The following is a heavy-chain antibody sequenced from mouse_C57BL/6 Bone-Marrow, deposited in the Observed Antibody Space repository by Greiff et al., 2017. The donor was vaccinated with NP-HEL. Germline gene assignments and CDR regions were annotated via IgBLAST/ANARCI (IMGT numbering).Heavy chain of an antibody. CDR1: GFTFSDYY. V-gene: IGHV5-16*01. J-gene: IGHJ4*01. Sequence: EVKLVESEGGLVQPGSSMKLSCTASGFTFSDYYMAWVRQVPEKGLEWVANINYDGSSTYYLDSLKSRFIISRDNAKNILYLQMSSLKSEDTATYYCARDGDYGNSAMDYWGQGTSVTVSS. CDR3: ARDGDYGNSAMDY. CDR2: INYDGSST. D-gene: IGHD2-1*01.